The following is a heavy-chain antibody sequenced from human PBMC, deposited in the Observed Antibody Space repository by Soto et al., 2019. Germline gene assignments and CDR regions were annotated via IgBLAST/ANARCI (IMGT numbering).Heavy chain of an antibody. J-gene: IGHJ5*01. Sequence: QVQLVQSGAEVKKPGSSVKVSCKSSGDTFKTYSVSWVRQAPGQGLEWMGGVIPIFGKPMYAQKFQDRVTITADETTSTVSIEPTHVMSDDTAVYYTAGLWDIADHDSGGQGTRVTVSS. CDR1: GDTFKTYS. CDR2: VIPIFGKP. V-gene: IGHV1-69*12. D-gene: IGHD6-13*01. CDR3: AGLWDIADHDS.